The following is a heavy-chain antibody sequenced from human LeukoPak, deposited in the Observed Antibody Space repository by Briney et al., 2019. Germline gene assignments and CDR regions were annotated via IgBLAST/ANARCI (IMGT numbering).Heavy chain of an antibody. D-gene: IGHD5-12*01. CDR3: ARDRDSRCDFLI. CDR2: IWSSGTTI. J-gene: IGHJ2*01. V-gene: IGHV3-21*01. CDR1: GFTIRNYA. Sequence: PGGSLTLSCAASGFTIRNYAMNWVRQAPGKGLEWVSSIWSSGTTIFYADSLKSRFTISRDNAKHSLFLQMTSLRAEATAVYYVARDRDSRCDFLIWGRGTPVTASS.